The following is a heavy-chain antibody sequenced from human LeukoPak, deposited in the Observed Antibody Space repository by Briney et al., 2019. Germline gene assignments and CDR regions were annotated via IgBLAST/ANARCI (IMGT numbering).Heavy chain of an antibody. V-gene: IGHV3-48*01. CDR2: TSSSSTTI. D-gene: IGHD3-16*01. Sequence: GGSLRLSCAASGFTFSSYSMSWVRQAPGKGLEWVSFTSSSSTTIYYADSVKGRFTISRDNAKNSLILQMDSLRAEDTAVYYCARSMISFGGAVDYWGQGALVTVSS. J-gene: IGHJ4*02. CDR1: GFTFSSYS. CDR3: ARSMISFGGAVDY.